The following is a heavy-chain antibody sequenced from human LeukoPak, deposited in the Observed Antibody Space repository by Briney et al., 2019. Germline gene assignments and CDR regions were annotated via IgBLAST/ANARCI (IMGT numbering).Heavy chain of an antibody. J-gene: IGHJ4*02. V-gene: IGHV4-34*01. D-gene: IGHD6-6*01. CDR3: ARTQYSSSSKTFDY. Sequence: PSETLSLTCAVYGGSFSGYYWSWIRQPPGKGLEWIGEINHSGSTNYNPSLKSRVTISVDTSKNQFSLKLSSVTAADTAVYYCARTQYSSSSKTFDYWGQGTLVTVSS. CDR1: GGSFSGYY. CDR2: INHSGST.